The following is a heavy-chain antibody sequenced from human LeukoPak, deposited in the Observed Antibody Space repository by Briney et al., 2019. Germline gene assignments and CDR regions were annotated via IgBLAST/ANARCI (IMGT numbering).Heavy chain of an antibody. J-gene: IGHJ4*02. CDR1: GFPLSSYA. V-gene: IGHV3-21*01. CDR3: TTEGLPGSFDY. CDR2: ISSSSSYI. D-gene: IGHD4-11*01. Sequence: GGALRLSCGASGFPLSSYAMHWVRPAPGEGVEWVSSISSSSSYIYYADSVKGRFTISRDNAKNSLYLQMNSLRAEDTAVYYCTTEGLPGSFDYWGQGTLVTVSS.